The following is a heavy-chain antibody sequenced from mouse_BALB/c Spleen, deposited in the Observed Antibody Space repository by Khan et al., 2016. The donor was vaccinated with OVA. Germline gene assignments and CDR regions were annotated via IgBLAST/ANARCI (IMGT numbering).Heavy chain of an antibody. CDR1: GFTFSNYG. CDR2: ISSGGSFT. V-gene: IGHV5-9-3*01. D-gene: IGHD1-1*01. J-gene: IGHJ2*01. CDR3: ARTPGDYGSGYFDY. Sequence: EVELVESGGGFVKPGGSLKLSCAASGFTFSNYGLSWVRQTPEKSLEWVATISSGGSFTYYPDSVKGRFPISRDNAENTLYLHMSSLRSEDTAMYYCARTPGDYGSGYFDYWGQGTTLTVSS.